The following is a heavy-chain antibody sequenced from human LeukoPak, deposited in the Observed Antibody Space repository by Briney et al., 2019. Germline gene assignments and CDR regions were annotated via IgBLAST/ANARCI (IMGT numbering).Heavy chain of an antibody. CDR2: ISSSSSYI. CDR3: AREEMATIKVDY. D-gene: IGHD5-24*01. J-gene: IGHJ4*02. Sequence: SGGSLRLSCAASGFTFSSYSMNWVRQAPGKGLEWVSSISSSSSYIYYADSVKGRFTISRDNAKNSLYPQMNSLRAEDTAVYYCAREEMATIKVDYWGQGTLVTVSS. CDR1: GFTFSSYS. V-gene: IGHV3-21*01.